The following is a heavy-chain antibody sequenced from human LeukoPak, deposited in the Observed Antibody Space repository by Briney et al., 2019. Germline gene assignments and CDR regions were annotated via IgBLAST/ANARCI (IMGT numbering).Heavy chain of an antibody. D-gene: IGHD3-9*01. CDR3: ARDPGPTGFDY. Sequence: GGSLRLSCAASGFTFSSYSMNGVRQAPGKGLEWVSSISSSSSYIYYADSVKGRFTISRDNAKNSLYLQMNSLRAEDTAVYYCARDPGPTGFDYWGQGTLVTVSS. J-gene: IGHJ4*02. CDR2: ISSSSSYI. CDR1: GFTFSSYS. V-gene: IGHV3-21*01.